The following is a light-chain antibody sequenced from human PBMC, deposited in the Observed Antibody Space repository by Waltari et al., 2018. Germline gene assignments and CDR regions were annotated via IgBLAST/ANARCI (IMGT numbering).Light chain of an antibody. J-gene: IGLJ2*01. CDR2: EVS. V-gene: IGLV2-23*02. CDR1: SCTVGGDTL. CDR3: CSYAGSSTFV. Sequence: QSAVTRPASVSACPGASLTISCTGTSCTVGGDTLLSWYQQHPGKAPKLMIYEVSKRPSGVSNRFSGSKSGNTASLTISGLQAEDEADYYCCSYAGSSTFVFGGGTKLTVL.